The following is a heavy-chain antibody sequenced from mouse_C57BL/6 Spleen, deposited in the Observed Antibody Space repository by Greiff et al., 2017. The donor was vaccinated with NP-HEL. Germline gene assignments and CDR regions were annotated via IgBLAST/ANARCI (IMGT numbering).Heavy chain of an antibody. CDR3: ARERYYDYDEGYAMDY. J-gene: IGHJ4*01. CDR1: GFTFSDYY. Sequence: EVNVVESEGGLVQPGSSMKLSCTASGFTFSDYYMAWVRQVPEKGLEWVANSNYDGSSTYYLDSLKSRFIISRDNAKNILYLQMSSLKSEDTATYYCARERYYDYDEGYAMDYWGQGTSVTVSS. V-gene: IGHV5-16*01. CDR2: SNYDGSST. D-gene: IGHD2-4*01.